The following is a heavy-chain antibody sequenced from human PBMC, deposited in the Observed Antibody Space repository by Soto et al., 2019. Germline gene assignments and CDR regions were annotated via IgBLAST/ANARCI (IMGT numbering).Heavy chain of an antibody. CDR3: ARDRYGGGYSGYDYLLHN. CDR1: GGNFSSYA. D-gene: IGHD5-12*01. Sequence: QVQLVQSGAEVKKPGSSVKVSCKASGGNFSSYAISWVRQAPGQGLEWMGGIIPIFGTENYAQKFQGRVTITADESPSTAYMELSSLRSEDSAAYYCARDRYGGGYSGYDYLLHNWGQGTLVTVSS. CDR2: IIPIFGTE. J-gene: IGHJ4*02. V-gene: IGHV1-69*01.